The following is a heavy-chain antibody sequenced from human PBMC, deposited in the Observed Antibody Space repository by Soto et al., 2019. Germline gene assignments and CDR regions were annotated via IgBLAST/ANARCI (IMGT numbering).Heavy chain of an antibody. CDR1: GGSFSGYY. V-gene: IGHV4-34*01. J-gene: IGHJ4*02. CDR3: AIGRSPTRAGTIDY. CDR2: INHRGST. Sequence: QVQLQQWGAGLLKPSETLSLTCAVYGGSFSGYYWSWIRQPPGKGLEWIGEINHRGSTNYNPSLKSRVTISVDTSKNQFYLKLSSVTAADTAVYYCAIGRSPTRAGTIDYWGQGTLVTVSS. D-gene: IGHD3-9*01.